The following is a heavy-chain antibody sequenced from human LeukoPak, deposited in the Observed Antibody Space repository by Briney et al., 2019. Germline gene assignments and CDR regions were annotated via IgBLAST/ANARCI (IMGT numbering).Heavy chain of an antibody. CDR1: GGSISSYY. Sequence: PSETLSLTCTVSGGSISSYYWSWIRQPAGKGLEWIGRIYSSGSTNYNPSLKSRVTMSVDTSKNQFSLKLSSVTAADTAVYYCARGGDSSGYYYSIDYWGQGTLVTVSS. CDR3: ARGGDSSGYYYSIDY. J-gene: IGHJ4*02. CDR2: IYSSGST. V-gene: IGHV4-4*07. D-gene: IGHD3-22*01.